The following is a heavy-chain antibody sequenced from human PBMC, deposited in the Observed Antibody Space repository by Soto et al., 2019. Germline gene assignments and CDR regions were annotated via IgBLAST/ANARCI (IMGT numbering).Heavy chain of an antibody. CDR2: IHPSGQPI. D-gene: IGHD3-10*01. CDR3: ARRVSR. CDR1: GFTFSTSE. Sequence: EVQLVESGGGLIQPGGSLRLSCAASGFTFSTSEMYWVRQAPGKVLEWVSYIHPSGQPIFYADSVKGRFTISRDNAKNSLYRQMSSLRAEDSAVYYCARRVSRWGQGTMVTVSS. V-gene: IGHV3-48*03. J-gene: IGHJ3*01.